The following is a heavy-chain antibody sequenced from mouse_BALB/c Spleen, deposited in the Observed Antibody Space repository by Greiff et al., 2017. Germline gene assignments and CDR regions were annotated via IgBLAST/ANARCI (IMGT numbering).Heavy chain of an antibody. CDR1: GFTFSSYA. CDR2: ISSGGST. V-gene: IGHV5-6-5*01. CDR3: ARGYDDYWYFDV. J-gene: IGHJ1*01. D-gene: IGHD2-3*01. Sequence: DVKLVESGGGLVKPGGSLKLSCAASGFTFSSYAMSWVRQTPEKRLEWVASISSGGSTYYPDSVMGRFTISRDNARNILYMQMSSLRSEDTAMYYCARGYDDYWYFDVWGAGTTVTVSS.